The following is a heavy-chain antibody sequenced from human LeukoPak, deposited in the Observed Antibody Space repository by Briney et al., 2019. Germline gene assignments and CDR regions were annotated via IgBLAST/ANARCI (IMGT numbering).Heavy chain of an antibody. CDR2: IYPGDSDT. CDR1: GYSFTSYW. Sequence: GESLKISCKGSGYSFTSYWIGWVRQMPGKGLEWMGIIYPGDSDTRYSPSFQGQVTISADKSISTAYLQWSSLKASDTAMYYCARHGLFFRRRIAAANWFDPWGQRTLVTVSS. V-gene: IGHV5-51*01. CDR3: ARHGLFFRRRIAAANWFDP. J-gene: IGHJ5*02. D-gene: IGHD6-13*01.